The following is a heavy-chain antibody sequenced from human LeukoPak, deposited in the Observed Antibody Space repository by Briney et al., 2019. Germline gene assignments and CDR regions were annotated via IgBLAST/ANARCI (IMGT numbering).Heavy chain of an antibody. V-gene: IGHV1-69*05. CDR1: GGTFSSYA. J-gene: IGHJ6*03. CDR2: IIPIFGTA. CDR3: ARGGTMVRGVKGYYYYYMDV. D-gene: IGHD3-10*01. Sequence: GASVKVSCKASGGTFSSYAISWVRQAPGQGLEWMGGIIPIFGTANYAQKFQGRVTITTDESTSTAYMELRSLRSDDTAVYYCARGGTMVRGVKGYYYYYMDVWGRGTTVTVSS.